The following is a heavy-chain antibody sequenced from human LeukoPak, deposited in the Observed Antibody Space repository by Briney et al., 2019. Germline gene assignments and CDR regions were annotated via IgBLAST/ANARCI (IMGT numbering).Heavy chain of an antibody. J-gene: IGHJ5*02. CDR3: AKDLDCSSTSCPGEWFDP. V-gene: IGHV3-23*01. CDR2: ISGSGGST. Sequence: GGSLRLSCAASGFTFSSYAMSWVRQAPGKGLEWVSAISGSGGSTYYADSVKGRFTISRDNSKNTLYLQMNSLRAEDTAVYYCAKDLDCSSTSCPGEWFDPWGQGTLVTVSS. D-gene: IGHD2-2*01. CDR1: GFTFSSYA.